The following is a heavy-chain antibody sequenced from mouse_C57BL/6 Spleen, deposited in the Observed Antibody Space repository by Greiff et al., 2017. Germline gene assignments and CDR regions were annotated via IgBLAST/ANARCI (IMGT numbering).Heavy chain of an antibody. CDR1: GFTFSDYY. J-gene: IGHJ3*01. CDR3: ARGNSNYGGTWFAY. CDR2: INYDGSST. Sequence: EVKLVESEGGLVQPGSSMKLSCTASGFTFSDYYMAWVRQVPEKGLEWVANINYDGSSTYYLDSLKSRFIISRDNAKNILYLQMSSLKSEDTATYYCARGNSNYGGTWFAYWGQGTLVTVSA. V-gene: IGHV5-16*01. D-gene: IGHD2-5*01.